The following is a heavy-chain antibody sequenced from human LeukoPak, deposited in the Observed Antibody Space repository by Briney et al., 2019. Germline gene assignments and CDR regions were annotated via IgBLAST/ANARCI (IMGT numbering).Heavy chain of an antibody. Sequence: GGSLRLSCAASDFNFITYAMSWVRQAPGKGLEWVSTISGVGDVTYYADSVKGRFTISRDNAKNSLYLQMNSLRAEDTAVYYCARGEWELLVRTDYYYYYMDVWGKGTTVTVSS. CDR2: ISGVGDVT. CDR1: DFNFITYA. D-gene: IGHD1-26*01. J-gene: IGHJ6*03. CDR3: ARGEWELLVRTDYYYYYMDV. V-gene: IGHV3-23*01.